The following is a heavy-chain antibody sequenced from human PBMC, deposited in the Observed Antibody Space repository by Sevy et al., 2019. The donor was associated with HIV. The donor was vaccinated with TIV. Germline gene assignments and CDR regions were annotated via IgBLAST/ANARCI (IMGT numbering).Heavy chain of an antibody. Sequence: GGSLRLSCAASGFTFSSYSMNWVRPAPEKGLEWISFVSGNSGAINYAGSVKGRFTISRDNAKKSLYLQMNSLRVDDTAVYYGARDMGGRYTPLDYWGQGTLVTVSS. J-gene: IGHJ4*02. V-gene: IGHV3-48*01. CDR3: ARDMGGRYTPLDY. D-gene: IGHD1-26*01. CDR2: VSGNSGAI. CDR1: GFTFSSYS.